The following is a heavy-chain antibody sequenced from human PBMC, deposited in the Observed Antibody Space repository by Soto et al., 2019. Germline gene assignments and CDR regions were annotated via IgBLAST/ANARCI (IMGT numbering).Heavy chain of an antibody. CDR1: GFTFSSYA. D-gene: IGHD3-22*01. J-gene: IGHJ4*02. V-gene: IGHV3-23*01. CDR2: ISGSGGST. CDR3: AKDTYYYDSSGYYPRY. Sequence: GSLRLSCAASGFTFSSYAMSWVRQAPGKGLEWVSAISGSGGSTYYADSVKGRFTISRDNSKNTLYLQMNSLRAEDTAVYYCAKDTYYYDSSGYYPRYWGQGTLVTVSS.